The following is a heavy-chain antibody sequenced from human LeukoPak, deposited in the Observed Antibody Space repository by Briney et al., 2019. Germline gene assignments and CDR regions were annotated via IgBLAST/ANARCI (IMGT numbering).Heavy chain of an antibody. CDR2: ISYDGSNK. CDR1: GFTFSSYA. Sequence: GGSLRLSCAASGFTFSSYAMHWVRQAPGKGLEWVAVISYDGSNKYYADSVKGRFTISRDNSKNTLYLQMNSLRAEDTAVYYCAREPIAVATDYWGQGTLVTVSS. CDR3: AREPIAVATDY. V-gene: IGHV3-30-3*01. J-gene: IGHJ4*02. D-gene: IGHD6-19*01.